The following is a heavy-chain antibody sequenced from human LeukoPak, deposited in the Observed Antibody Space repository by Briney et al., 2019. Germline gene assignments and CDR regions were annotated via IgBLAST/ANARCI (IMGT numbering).Heavy chain of an antibody. J-gene: IGHJ3*02. CDR3: ARAERTHDAFDI. D-gene: IGHD6-25*01. CDR1: GFTFSNAW. CDR2: IYSGGST. Sequence: GGSLRLSCAASGFTFSNAWMNWVRQAPGKGLEWVSVIYSGGSTYYADSVKGRFTISRDNSKNTLYLQMNSLRAEDTAVYYCARAERTHDAFDIWGQGTMVTVSS. V-gene: IGHV3-53*01.